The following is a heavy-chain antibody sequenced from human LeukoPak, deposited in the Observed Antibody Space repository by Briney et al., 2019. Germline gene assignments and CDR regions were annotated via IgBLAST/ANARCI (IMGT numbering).Heavy chain of an antibody. D-gene: IGHD6-13*01. J-gene: IGHJ6*03. CDR2: INHSGST. V-gene: IGHV4-34*01. Sequence: SETLSLTCAVYGGSFSGYYWSWIRQPPGKGLEWIGEINHSGSTNYNPSLKSRVTISVDTSKNQFSLKLSSVTAADTAVYYCARGYSSSWYFYYYMDVWGKGATVTVSS. CDR3: ARGYSSSWYFYYYMDV. CDR1: GGSFSGYY.